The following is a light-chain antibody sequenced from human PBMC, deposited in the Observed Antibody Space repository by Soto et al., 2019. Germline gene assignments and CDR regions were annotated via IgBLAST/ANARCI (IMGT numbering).Light chain of an antibody. CDR2: GAS. J-gene: IGKJ2*03. CDR3: HHYHNWPLG. V-gene: IGKV3-15*01. CDR1: QSVRSN. Sequence: IVMTQSPATLSVSPGERATLSCRSSQSVRSNLAWYQQKPGQAPRLLIYGASTRATGIPARFSGSRSGTEFTLTTSGLQTDDFAVYYCHHYHNWPLGFGQGTNVEI.